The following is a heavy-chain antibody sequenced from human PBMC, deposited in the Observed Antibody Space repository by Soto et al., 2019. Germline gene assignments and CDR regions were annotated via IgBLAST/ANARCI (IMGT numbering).Heavy chain of an antibody. J-gene: IGHJ5*02. Sequence: QVQLVESGGGVVQPGRSLRLSCAASSGYGMHWVRQAPGKGLEWVAVISYDGSNHYYADSVKGRFTISRDNSKNTLYLQMNSLRAEDTAVYYCAKDASLRYCSSTSCSLDPWGQGDLVTVSS. CDR2: ISYDGSNH. CDR3: AKDASLRYCSSTSCSLDP. D-gene: IGHD2-2*01. CDR1: SGYG. V-gene: IGHV3-30*18.